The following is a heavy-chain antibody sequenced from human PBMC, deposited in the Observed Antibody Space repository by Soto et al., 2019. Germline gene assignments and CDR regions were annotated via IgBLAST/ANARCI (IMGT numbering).Heavy chain of an antibody. J-gene: IGHJ4*02. D-gene: IGHD1-1*01. V-gene: IGHV3-15*01. CDR1: GFMFSSAW. CDR3: VEGWNDF. CDR2: IKSRSDGGAR. Sequence: EVKVVESGGDFVKPGGSLRLSCATSGFMFSSAWMSWVRQAPGKGLEWVGRIKSRSDGGARDYAAPVKGRFNISRDDSKHMLYLQMDSLKVEDSAVYYCVEGWNDFWGQGTLVTVSS.